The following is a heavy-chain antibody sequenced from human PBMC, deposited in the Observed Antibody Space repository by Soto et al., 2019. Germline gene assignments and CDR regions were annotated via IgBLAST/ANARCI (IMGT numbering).Heavy chain of an antibody. CDR1: GGSFSGYY. Sequence: QVQLQQWGAGLLKPSETLSLTCAVYGGSFSGYYWTWIRQPPGTGLEWIGEINHSGSTNYNPSLKSIFPISVDPSQNQFSLKLTSVTAAYTAVYYCARDKITGLFDYWGQGTLVTVSS. J-gene: IGHJ4*02. CDR3: ARDKITGLFDY. D-gene: IGHD2-8*02. V-gene: IGHV4-34*01. CDR2: INHSGST.